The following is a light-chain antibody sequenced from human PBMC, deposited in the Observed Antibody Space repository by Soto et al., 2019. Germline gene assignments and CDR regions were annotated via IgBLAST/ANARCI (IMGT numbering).Light chain of an antibody. Sequence: QSVLTQPPSVSGAPGQRVTISCTGSSSNIGAGYDVHWYQQLPETAPKLLMYGNSNPPSGVPDRFSGSKSGTSASLAITGLQVEDEADYYCQSYDSSLSALFGGGTKLTVL. V-gene: IGLV1-40*01. CDR1: SSNIGAGYD. CDR2: GNS. J-gene: IGLJ2*01. CDR3: QSYDSSLSAL.